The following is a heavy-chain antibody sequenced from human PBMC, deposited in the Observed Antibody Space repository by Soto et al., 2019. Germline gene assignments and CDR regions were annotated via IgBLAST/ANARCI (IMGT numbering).Heavy chain of an antibody. Sequence: PSETLSLTCTVSGGSLSSYYWSWIRQPPGTGLEWIGETYHSESTNYNPSLKSRVTISVDTSKNQFSLKLTSVTAADTAVYYCARDKITGLFDYWGQGTLVTVSS. D-gene: IGHD2-8*02. CDR3: ARDKITGLFDY. CDR1: GGSLSSYY. J-gene: IGHJ4*02. V-gene: IGHV4-34*01. CDR2: TYHSEST.